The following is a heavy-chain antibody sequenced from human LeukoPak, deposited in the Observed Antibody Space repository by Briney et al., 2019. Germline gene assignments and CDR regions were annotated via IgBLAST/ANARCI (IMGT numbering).Heavy chain of an antibody. D-gene: IGHD3-10*01. V-gene: IGHV4-59*01. CDR1: GGSISSYY. CDR3: ARDLWFGELGYYYGMDV. Sequence: SETLSLTCTVSGGSISSYYWSWIRQPPGKGLEWIGYIYYSGSTNYNPSLKSRVTISVDTSKNQFSLKLSSVTAADTAVYYCARDLWFGELGYYYGMDVWGQGTTVTVSS. J-gene: IGHJ6*02. CDR2: IYYSGST.